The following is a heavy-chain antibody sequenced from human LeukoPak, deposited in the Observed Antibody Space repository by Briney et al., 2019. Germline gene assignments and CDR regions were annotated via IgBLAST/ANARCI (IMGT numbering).Heavy chain of an antibody. CDR3: ARGLQWELLNNWFDP. Sequence: GGSLRLCCAASGFTFSSYWMSWVRQAAGRGLEWVANIKQDGGEKYYVDSVKGRFTISRDNAKNSLYLQMSSLRAEDTAVYYCARGLQWELLNNWFDPWGQGTLVTVSS. CDR2: IKQDGGEK. J-gene: IGHJ5*02. V-gene: IGHV3-7*01. D-gene: IGHD1-26*01. CDR1: GFTFSSYW.